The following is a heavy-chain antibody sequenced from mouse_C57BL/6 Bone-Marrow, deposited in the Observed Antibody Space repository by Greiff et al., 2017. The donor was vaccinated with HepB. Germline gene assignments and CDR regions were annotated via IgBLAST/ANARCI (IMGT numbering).Heavy chain of an antibody. Sequence: QVQLQQPGTELVKPGASVKLSCKASGYTFTSYWMHWVKQRPGQGLEWIGNINPSNGGTNYNEKFKSKATLTVDKSSSTAYMQLSSLTSEDSAVYYCASPRPQAPHYYAMDYWGQGTSVTVSS. D-gene: IGHD3-2*02. J-gene: IGHJ4*01. CDR2: INPSNGGT. CDR3: ASPRPQAPHYYAMDY. CDR1: GYTFTSYW. V-gene: IGHV1-53*01.